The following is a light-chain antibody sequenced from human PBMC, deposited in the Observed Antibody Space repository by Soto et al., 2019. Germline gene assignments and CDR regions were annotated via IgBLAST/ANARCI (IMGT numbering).Light chain of an antibody. Sequence: HSVLSQPPSASGTPGQRFTISCSGSSSNIGSNTVNWYQQLPGTAPKLLIYSNNQRPSGVPDRFSGSKSGTSASLAISGFQSEDEADYYCAAWDDSLNLYVFGTGTKVTVL. CDR3: AAWDDSLNLYV. CDR1: SSNIGSNT. J-gene: IGLJ1*01. CDR2: SNN. V-gene: IGLV1-44*01.